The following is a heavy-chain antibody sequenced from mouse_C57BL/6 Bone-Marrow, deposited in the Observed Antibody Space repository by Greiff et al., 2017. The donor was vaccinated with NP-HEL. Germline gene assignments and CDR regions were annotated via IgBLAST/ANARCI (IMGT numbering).Heavy chain of an antibody. CDR3: GIYYDYDGFAY. V-gene: IGHV1-61*01. CDR1: GYTFTSYW. CDR2: IYPSDSDT. Sequence: QVQLQQPGAELVRPGSSVKLSCKASGYTFTSYWMDWVKQRPGQGLEWIGNIYPSDSDTHYNQKFKDKATLTVDKSSSTAYMQISSLTSEDSAVYYCGIYYDYDGFAYWGQGTLVTVSA. J-gene: IGHJ3*01. D-gene: IGHD2-4*01.